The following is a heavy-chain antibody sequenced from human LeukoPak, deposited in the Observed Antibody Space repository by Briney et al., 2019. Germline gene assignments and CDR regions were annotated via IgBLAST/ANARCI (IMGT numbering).Heavy chain of an antibody. CDR1: GYTFTSYG. Sequence: ASVKVSCTASGYTFTSYGISWVRQAPGQGLEWMGWISAYNGNTNYAQKLQGRVTMTTDTSTSTAYMELRSLRSDDTAVYYCARVRVVASTDWFDPWGQGTLVTVSS. D-gene: IGHD2-15*01. CDR2: ISAYNGNT. CDR3: ARVRVVASTDWFDP. J-gene: IGHJ5*02. V-gene: IGHV1-18*01.